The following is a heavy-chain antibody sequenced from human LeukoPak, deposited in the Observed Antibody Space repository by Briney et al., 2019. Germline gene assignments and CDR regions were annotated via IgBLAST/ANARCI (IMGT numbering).Heavy chain of an antibody. J-gene: IGHJ6*02. V-gene: IGHV5-51*01. CDR2: IYPGDSDT. D-gene: IGHD1-26*01. CDR1: GYSFTSYW. CDR3: ARRQSGSYSYYYYGMDV. Sequence: GESLKISCKSSGYSFTSYWIAWVRQMPGKGLEWMGIIYPGDSDTRYSPSFQGQVTISADKSISTAYLQWSSLKASDTAMYYCARRQSGSYSYYYYGMDVWGQGTTVTVSS.